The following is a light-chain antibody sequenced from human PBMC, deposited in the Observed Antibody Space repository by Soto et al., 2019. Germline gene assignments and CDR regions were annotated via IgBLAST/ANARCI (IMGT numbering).Light chain of an antibody. Sequence: QSALTQPPSASGSPGQSVTISCTGTSSDVGGSDYVSWYQQDPGKAPKLIIYEVTKRPAGVPDRFSGSKSGNTASLTVSGLPADDESYYYCSSFARGDNPHVLFGGGTKVTVL. J-gene: IGLJ2*01. V-gene: IGLV2-8*01. CDR1: SSDVGGSDY. CDR2: EVT. CDR3: SSFARGDNPHVL.